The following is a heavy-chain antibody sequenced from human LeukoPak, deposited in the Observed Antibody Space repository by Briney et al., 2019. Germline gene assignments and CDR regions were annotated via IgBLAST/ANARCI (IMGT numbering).Heavy chain of an antibody. D-gene: IGHD3-10*01. CDR3: ARGGLNYYGSGSYFDY. V-gene: IGHV1-69*05. CDR1: GGTFSSYA. J-gene: IGHJ4*02. Sequence: GSSVKVSCKASGGTFSSYAISWVRQAPGQGLEWMGGIIPIFGTANYAQKFQGRVTITTDESTSTAYMELSSLRSEDTAVYYCARGGLNYYGSGSYFDYWGQGTLLTVSS. CDR2: IIPIFGTA.